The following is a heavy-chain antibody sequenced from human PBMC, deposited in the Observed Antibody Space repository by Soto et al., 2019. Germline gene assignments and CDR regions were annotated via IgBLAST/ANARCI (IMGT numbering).Heavy chain of an antibody. CDR3: ASFYYDIWTGYRPKDFDY. Sequence: PSETLSLPCAVSGYSINSGFYWGWIRQPPGKGLEWIGSIYRGGSTYYNPSLKSRVTISVDTSKNQFSLKLTSVTAADTAGYHCASFYYDIWTGYRPKDFDYWGQGNLVAVSS. CDR2: IYRGGST. J-gene: IGHJ4*02. D-gene: IGHD3-9*01. CDR1: GYSINSGFY. V-gene: IGHV4-38-2*01.